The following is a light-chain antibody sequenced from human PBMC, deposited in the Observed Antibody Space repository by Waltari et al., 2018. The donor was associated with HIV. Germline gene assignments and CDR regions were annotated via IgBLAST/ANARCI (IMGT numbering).Light chain of an antibody. Sequence: QSVLTQPPSASEIPGQRVTISCTGGNSNVGSNYVYWYQQVPGTAPKLLVYRDSQRRSGVPDRFTGSKSGTSASLAISGLRSEDEADYYCATWDDSLNGVLFGGGTKLTVL. J-gene: IGLJ2*01. CDR2: RDS. V-gene: IGLV1-47*01. CDR1: NSNVGSNY. CDR3: ATWDDSLNGVL.